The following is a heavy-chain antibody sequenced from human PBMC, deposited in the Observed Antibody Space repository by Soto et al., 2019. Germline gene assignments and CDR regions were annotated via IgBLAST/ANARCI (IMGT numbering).Heavy chain of an antibody. J-gene: IGHJ4*02. CDR1: GYSFISYW. D-gene: IGHD3-10*01. V-gene: IGHV5-51*01. Sequence: PGESLKISCKGSGYSFISYWIGWVRQMPGKGLELMGIIYPGDSNTRYSPSFQGQVTISADKSISTVYLQWSSLKASDTAMYYCAKPQSYYGSGTYYPPDYWGQGTLVTVSS. CDR2: IYPGDSNT. CDR3: AKPQSYYGSGTYYPPDY.